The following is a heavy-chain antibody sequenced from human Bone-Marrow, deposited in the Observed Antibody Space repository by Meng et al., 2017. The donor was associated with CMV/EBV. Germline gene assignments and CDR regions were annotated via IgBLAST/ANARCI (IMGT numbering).Heavy chain of an antibody. J-gene: IGHJ4*02. Sequence: SLKISCAASGFTFSSYEMNWVRQAPGKGLEWVSYISSSGSTIYYADSVKGRFTISRDNAKSSLYQPMNSLRAEDTTVYYCARSQLRILEWLSTLNYIYYWGQGPLITVSS. CDR1: GFTFSSYE. CDR3: ARSQLRILEWLSTLNYIYY. D-gene: IGHD3-3*01. CDR2: ISSSGSTI. V-gene: IGHV3-48*03.